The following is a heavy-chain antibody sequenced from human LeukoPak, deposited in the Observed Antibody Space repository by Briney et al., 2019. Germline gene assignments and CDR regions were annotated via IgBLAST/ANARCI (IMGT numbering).Heavy chain of an antibody. D-gene: IGHD6-19*01. CDR1: GGSISSYY. Sequence: SETLSLTCTVSGGSISSYYWSWIRQPPGKGLEWIGYIYYSGSTNYNPSLKSRVTISVDTSKNQFSLKLSSVTAADTAVYYCARDGRRPRIAVSGSDYWGQGTLVTVSS. J-gene: IGHJ4*02. CDR3: ARDGRRPRIAVSGSDY. CDR2: IYYSGST. V-gene: IGHV4-59*01.